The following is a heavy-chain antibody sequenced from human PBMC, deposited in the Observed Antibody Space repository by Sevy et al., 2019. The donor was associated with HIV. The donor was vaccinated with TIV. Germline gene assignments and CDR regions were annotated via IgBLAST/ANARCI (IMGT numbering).Heavy chain of an antibody. Sequence: GGSLRLSCAASGFRFSTHAMHWVRQAPGKGLDWVALISYDGSAKYYADSVKGRFTVSRDDSKNTLYLQMKSLRPEDSAVYYCAREGGHISVWTPGNYWGQGTQVTVSS. V-gene: IGHV3-30-3*01. CDR2: ISYDGSAK. CDR3: AREGGHISVWTPGNY. D-gene: IGHD6-19*01. CDR1: GFRFSTHA. J-gene: IGHJ4*02.